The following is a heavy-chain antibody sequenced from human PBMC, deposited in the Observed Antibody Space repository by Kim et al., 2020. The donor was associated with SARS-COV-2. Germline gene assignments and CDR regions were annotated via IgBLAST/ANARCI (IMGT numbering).Heavy chain of an antibody. V-gene: IGHV3-30*18. CDR2: ISYDGSNK. Sequence: GGSLRLSCAASGFNFSTYGLHWVRQAPGKGLEWVAVISYDGSNKYYADSVKGRFTVSRDNSKNTLYLQMNSLRVEDRAIYFCAKGFDWSPVLNGMDVWGQGTTVTVSS. J-gene: IGHJ6*02. CDR3: AKGFDWSPVLNGMDV. CDR1: GFNFSTYG. D-gene: IGHD3-9*01.